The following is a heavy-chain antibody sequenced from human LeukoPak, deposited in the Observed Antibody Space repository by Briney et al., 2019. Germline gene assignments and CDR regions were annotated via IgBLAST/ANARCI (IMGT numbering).Heavy chain of an antibody. J-gene: IGHJ4*02. D-gene: IGHD6-13*01. V-gene: IGHV4-34*01. CDR2: INHSGST. CDR1: GGALSGYY. Sequence: AETLSLTFAVDGGALSGYYCSWIRQTPGKRLEWIGEINHSGSTNYNPSLKSRVTVSVDTSKNQFSLKLSSVTAADTAVYYCARLPGWYSSSWYNKEYWGQGTLVTVSS. CDR3: ARLPGWYSSSWYNKEY.